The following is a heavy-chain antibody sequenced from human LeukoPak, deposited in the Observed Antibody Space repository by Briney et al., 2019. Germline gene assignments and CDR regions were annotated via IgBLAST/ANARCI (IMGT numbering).Heavy chain of an antibody. J-gene: IGHJ4*02. CDR1: GFTFDDYA. CDR3: CIAVAGTIDY. Sequence: GGSLRLSCAASGFTFDDYAMHWVRQAPGKGLEWVSGISWNSGSIGYADSVKGRFTISRDNAKNSLHLQMNSLRAEDTALYYCCIAVAGTIDYWGQGTLVTVSS. D-gene: IGHD6-19*01. CDR2: ISWNSGSI. V-gene: IGHV3-9*01.